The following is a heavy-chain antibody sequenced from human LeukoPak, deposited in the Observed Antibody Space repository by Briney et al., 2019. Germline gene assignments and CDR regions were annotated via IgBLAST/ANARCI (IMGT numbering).Heavy chain of an antibody. CDR2: IYYSGST. J-gene: IGHJ6*02. CDR3: ARDGTIFGVNYYYYYGMDV. Sequence: PSETLSLTCTVSGGSISSGGYYWSWIRQHPGKGLEWIGYIYYSGSTYYNPSLKSRVTISVDTSKNQFSLKLSSVTAADTAVYYCARDGTIFGVNYYYYYGMDVWGQGTTVTVS. D-gene: IGHD3-3*01. V-gene: IGHV4-31*03. CDR1: GGSISSGGYY.